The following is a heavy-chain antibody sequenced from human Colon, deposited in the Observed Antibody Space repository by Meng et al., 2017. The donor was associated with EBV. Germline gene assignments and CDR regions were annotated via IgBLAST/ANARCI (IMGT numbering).Heavy chain of an antibody. Sequence: HLHVQESGPGLVKPSETLSLTCTVSGGSISISSYYWGWIRQPPGKGLEWIGSIYYNGSTYYNPSLKSRVTISVDTSKNQFSLKLNSVTAADTAVYYCARRRYYYGSGSYHSYYFDYWGQGALVTVSS. V-gene: IGHV4-39*01. CDR2: IYYNGST. CDR3: ARRRYYYGSGSYHSYYFDY. D-gene: IGHD3-10*01. CDR1: GGSISISSYY. J-gene: IGHJ4*02.